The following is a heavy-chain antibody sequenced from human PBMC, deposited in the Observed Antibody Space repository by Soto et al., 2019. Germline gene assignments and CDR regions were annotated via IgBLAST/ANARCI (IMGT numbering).Heavy chain of an antibody. CDR3: ARAKNGYNYDYFDY. V-gene: IGHV1-69*13. Sequence: ASVKVSCKASGGTFSSYAISSVRQAPGQGLEWMGGIIPIFGTANYAQEFQGRVTGTADESTSTAYMELSSLRSEDTAVYYCARAKNGYNYDYFDYWGQGTLVTVSS. CDR1: GGTFSSYA. CDR2: IIPIFGTA. D-gene: IGHD5-12*01. J-gene: IGHJ4*02.